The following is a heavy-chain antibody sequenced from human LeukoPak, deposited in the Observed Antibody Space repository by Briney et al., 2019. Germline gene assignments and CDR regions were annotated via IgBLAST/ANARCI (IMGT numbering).Heavy chain of an antibody. CDR3: AELGITMIGGV. V-gene: IGHV3-23*01. CDR1: GFTVSSNY. D-gene: IGHD3-10*02. CDR2: ISGSGGST. Sequence: GGSLRLSCAASGFTVSSNYMSWVRQAPGKGLEWVSVISGSGGSTYYADSVKGRFTISRDNSKNTLYLQMNSLRAEDTAVYYCAELGITMIGGVWGKGTTVTISS. J-gene: IGHJ6*04.